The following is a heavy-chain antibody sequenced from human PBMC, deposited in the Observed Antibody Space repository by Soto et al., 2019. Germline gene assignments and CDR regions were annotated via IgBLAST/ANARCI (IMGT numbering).Heavy chain of an antibody. CDR3: AKFGDFYYSLFDY. D-gene: IGHD3-22*01. CDR1: VFTFSSYG. J-gene: IGHJ4*02. V-gene: IGHV3-23*01. Sequence: PGGSLTLSCAASVFTFSSYGMRWFRHAPGKGLEWVAVITLSGGKEYYADSVKGRFTVSRDNSQNTLYLQMNSLRAEDTAVYYCAKFGDFYYSLFDYWGQGTPVTVSS. CDR2: ITLSGGKE.